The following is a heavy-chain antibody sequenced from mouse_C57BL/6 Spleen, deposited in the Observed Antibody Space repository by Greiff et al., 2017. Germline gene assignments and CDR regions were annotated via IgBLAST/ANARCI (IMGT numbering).Heavy chain of an antibody. Sequence: EVQLQQSGPELVKPGASVKISCKASGYTFTDYYMNWVKQSHGKSLEWIGDINPNNGGTSYNQKFKGKATLTVDKSSSTAYMALRSLTSEDSAVYYCVRAHVYYYAMDYWGQGTSVTVSS. V-gene: IGHV1-26*01. CDR2: INPNNGGT. CDR3: VRAHVYYYAMDY. D-gene: IGHD3-1*01. CDR1: GYTFTDYY. J-gene: IGHJ4*01.